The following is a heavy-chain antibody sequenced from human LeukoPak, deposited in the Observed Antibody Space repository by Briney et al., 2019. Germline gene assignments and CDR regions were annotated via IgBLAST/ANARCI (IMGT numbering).Heavy chain of an antibody. V-gene: IGHV3-73*01. D-gene: IGHD3-10*01. CDR2: IRSKANSYAT. Sequence: GGSLRLSCAASGFTFSGSAMHWVRQASGTGLEWLGRIRSKANSYATAYAAPVKGRFTISRDDSKNTAYLQMNSLKTEDTAVYYCTRQSGSGSYENWGQGTLVTVSS. CDR1: GFTFSGSA. J-gene: IGHJ4*02. CDR3: TRQSGSGSYEN.